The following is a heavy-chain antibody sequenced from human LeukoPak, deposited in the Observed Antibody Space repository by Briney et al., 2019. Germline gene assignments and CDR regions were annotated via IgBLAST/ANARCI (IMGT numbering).Heavy chain of an antibody. CDR1: GFTFSDYY. CDR3: ARRYRSMATIDY. J-gene: IGHJ4*02. D-gene: IGHD5-24*01. CDR2: ISSCGSTI. V-gene: IGHV3-11*01. Sequence: PGGSLRLSCAASGFTFSDYYMSWIRQAPAKGLEWVSYISSCGSTIYYADSVKGRFTISRDNAKNSLYLQMNSLRAEDTAVYYCARRYRSMATIDYWGQGSLVTVCS.